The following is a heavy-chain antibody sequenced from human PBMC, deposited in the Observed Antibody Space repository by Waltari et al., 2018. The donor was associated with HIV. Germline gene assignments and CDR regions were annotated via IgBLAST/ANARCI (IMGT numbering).Heavy chain of an antibody. D-gene: IGHD2-8*01. J-gene: IGHJ6*02. CDR2: INSDGTSR. CDR3: VRVGYVGWASDYHYGMDV. Sequence: EVQLVESGGALVKPGGSLRLSCAASGFTFTNNWTHWVRQAPGKGLVWVARINSDGTSRAYGASNEGRFTISRDNGNNTLDLQMRRLRVEDTAVYYCVRVGYVGWASDYHYGMDVWGQGTTVIVSS. V-gene: IGHV3-74*03. CDR1: GFTFTNNW.